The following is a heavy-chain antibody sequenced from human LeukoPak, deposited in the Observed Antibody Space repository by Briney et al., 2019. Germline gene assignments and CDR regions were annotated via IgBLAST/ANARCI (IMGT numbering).Heavy chain of an antibody. D-gene: IGHD6-19*01. V-gene: IGHV4-61*02. CDR3: ARFSSGWFYFDY. Sequence: SQTLSLTCTVSGGSISSGSYYWSWIRQPAGKGLEWIGRIYTSGSTNYNPSLKSQVTISVDTSKNHFSLKVSSVTAADTAIYYCARFSSGWFYFDYWGQGTLVTVSS. J-gene: IGHJ4*02. CDR2: IYTSGST. CDR1: GGSISSGSYY.